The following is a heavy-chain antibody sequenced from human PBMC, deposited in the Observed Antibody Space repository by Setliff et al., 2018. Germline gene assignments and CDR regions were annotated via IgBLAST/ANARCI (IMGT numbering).Heavy chain of an antibody. Sequence: HPGGSLRLSCAASGFTFDDYAMHWVRQAPGKGLEWVSGISWNSGSIGYADSVKGRFTISRDNAKNSLYLQMNSLRAEDTALYYCAKDGVWFGELLPSYYFDYWGQGTLVTVSS. CDR2: ISWNSGSI. D-gene: IGHD3-10*01. CDR3: AKDGVWFGELLPSYYFDY. CDR1: GFTFDDYA. V-gene: IGHV3-9*01. J-gene: IGHJ4*02.